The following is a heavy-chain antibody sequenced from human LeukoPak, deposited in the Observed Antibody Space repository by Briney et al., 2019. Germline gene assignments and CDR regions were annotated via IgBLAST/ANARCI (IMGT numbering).Heavy chain of an antibody. J-gene: IGHJ4*02. Sequence: GGSLRLSFAASGFTFSDYLMSWVRQAPGKGPEWVANIKQDGSDKCYVDSVKGRFTISRDNAKNSLYLQMNSLRAEDTAVYYCARDGPWGAFDYWGQGTLVTVSS. CDR3: ARDGPWGAFDY. V-gene: IGHV3-7*01. CDR2: IKQDGSDK. D-gene: IGHD1-26*01. CDR1: GFTFSDYL.